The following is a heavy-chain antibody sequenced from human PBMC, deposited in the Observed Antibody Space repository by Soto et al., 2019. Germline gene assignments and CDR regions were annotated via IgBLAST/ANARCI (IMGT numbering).Heavy chain of an antibody. CDR3: AKDRNYYGSGSYYWVRLSVGY. CDR2: ISYDGSNK. V-gene: IGHV3-30*18. CDR1: GFTFSSYG. D-gene: IGHD3-10*01. J-gene: IGHJ4*02. Sequence: PGGSLRLSCAASGFTFSSYGMHWVRQAPGKGLEWVAVISYDGSNKYYADSVKGRFTISRDNSKNTLYLQMNSLRAEDTAVYYCAKDRNYYGSGSYYWVRLSVGYWGQGTLVTVSS.